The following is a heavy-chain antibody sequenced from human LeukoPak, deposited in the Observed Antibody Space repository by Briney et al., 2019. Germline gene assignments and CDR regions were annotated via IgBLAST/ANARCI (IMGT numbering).Heavy chain of an antibody. J-gene: IGHJ4*02. Sequence: GGSLRLSCAASGFTFSSYAMTWVRQAPGKGLGWVSTISGGGGGSTYYADSVKGRFTISRDNSKNTLYLQMNSLRAEDTAVYYCAKDGEDLGTTMALDYWGQGTLVTVSS. V-gene: IGHV3-23*01. CDR3: AKDGEDLGTTMALDY. CDR2: ISGGGGGST. D-gene: IGHD1-7*01. CDR1: GFTFSSYA.